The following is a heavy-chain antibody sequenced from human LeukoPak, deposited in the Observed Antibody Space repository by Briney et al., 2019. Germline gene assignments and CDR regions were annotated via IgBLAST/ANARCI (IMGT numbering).Heavy chain of an antibody. CDR2: ISAYNGNT. D-gene: IGHD6-19*01. Sequence: ASVKVSCKASGYTFTSYGISWVRQAPGQGLEWMGWISAYNGNTNYAQRLQGRVTMTTDTSTSTAYMELRSLRSDDTAVYYCASDQWLVQYRLDAFDIWGQGTMVTVSS. CDR3: ASDQWLVQYRLDAFDI. J-gene: IGHJ3*02. V-gene: IGHV1-18*01. CDR1: GYTFTSYG.